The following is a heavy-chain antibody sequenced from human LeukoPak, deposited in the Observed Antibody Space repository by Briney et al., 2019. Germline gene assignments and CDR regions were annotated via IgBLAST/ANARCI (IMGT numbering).Heavy chain of an antibody. CDR1: GFIVSSNY. D-gene: IGHD6-19*01. J-gene: IGHJ6*02. CDR3: AKDLGVAGNDYYYGMDV. CDR2: LYSGGST. Sequence: GGSLRLSCTASGFIVSSNYMSWVRQAPGKGLEWVSVLYSGGSTYYADSVKGRFTISRDNSKNTLYLQMNSLRAEDTAVYYCAKDLGVAGNDYYYGMDVWGQGTTVTVSS. V-gene: IGHV3-53*01.